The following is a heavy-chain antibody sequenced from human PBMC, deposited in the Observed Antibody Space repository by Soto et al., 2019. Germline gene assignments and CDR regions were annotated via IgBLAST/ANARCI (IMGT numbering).Heavy chain of an antibody. J-gene: IGHJ3*02. V-gene: IGHV3-30*18. CDR2: ISYDGSNK. CDR1: GFTFSNYG. D-gene: IGHD1-26*01. Sequence: PGGSLRLSCAASGFTFSNYGMHWVRQAPGKGLEWVAVISYDGSNKYYADSVKGRFTISRDNSKNTLYLQMNSLRAEDTAVYYCAKDLGSGSYLFDAFDIWGQGXMVTV. CDR3: AKDLGSGSYLFDAFDI.